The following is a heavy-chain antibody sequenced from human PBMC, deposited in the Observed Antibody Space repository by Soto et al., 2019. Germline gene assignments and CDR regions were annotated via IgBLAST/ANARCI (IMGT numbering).Heavy chain of an antibody. D-gene: IGHD3-22*01. CDR3: AWLTYYYDSSGYYYFDY. Sequence: EWIGYIYYSGSTNYNPSLKSRVTISVDTSKNQFSLKLSSVTAADTAVYYCAWLTYYYDSSGYYYFDYWGQGTLVTVSS. CDR2: IYYSGST. V-gene: IGHV4-59*01. J-gene: IGHJ4*02.